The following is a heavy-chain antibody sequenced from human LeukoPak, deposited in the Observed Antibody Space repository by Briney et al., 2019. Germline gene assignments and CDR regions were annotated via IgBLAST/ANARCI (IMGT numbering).Heavy chain of an antibody. CDR1: GFTFSDYY. V-gene: IGHV3-11*04. CDR3: ARAEHCSRTSCSDAFDI. CDR2: ISGSASSI. D-gene: IGHD2-2*01. Sequence: GGSLRLSCAASGFTFSDYYMSWIRQAPGKGLEWLSYISGSASSIYYADSVKGRFTISRDNAKNLLYLQMNSLRAEDTAVYYCARAEHCSRTSCSDAFDIWGQGTVVTVSS. J-gene: IGHJ3*02.